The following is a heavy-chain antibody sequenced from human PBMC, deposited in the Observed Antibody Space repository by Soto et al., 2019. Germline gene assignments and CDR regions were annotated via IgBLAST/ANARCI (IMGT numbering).Heavy chain of an antibody. Sequence: QVQLQESGPGLVKPSETLSLTCTVSGGSISSYYYSWIRQPPGKGLEWIGYIYNSGSTKYNPSLESRVTISADAYKNQFSLRVTAKTSAGMDVYYCGRGGRVFEWFSMDVWGRGTTVTVSS. CDR2: IYNSGST. J-gene: IGHJ6*03. CDR3: GRGGRVFEWFSMDV. V-gene: IGHV4-59*01. CDR1: GGSISSYY. D-gene: IGHD3-3*01.